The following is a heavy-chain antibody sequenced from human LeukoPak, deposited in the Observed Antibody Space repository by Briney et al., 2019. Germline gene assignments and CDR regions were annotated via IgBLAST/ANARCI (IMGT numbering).Heavy chain of an antibody. V-gene: IGHV3-13*01. Sequence: GGSLRLSCAASGFTFSDFDFHWVRQATGRGLEWVSSIASAGDTYYVGSVRGRFTISRENAKNSLYLQMNSLGAGDTAVYYCVRGGHIGFDYWGQGTLVTVSS. J-gene: IGHJ4*02. CDR1: GFTFSDFD. CDR3: VRGGHIGFDY. D-gene: IGHD2-21*01. CDR2: IASAGDT.